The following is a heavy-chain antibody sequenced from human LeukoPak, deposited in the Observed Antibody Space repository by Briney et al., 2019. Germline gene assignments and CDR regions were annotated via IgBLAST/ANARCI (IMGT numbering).Heavy chain of an antibody. CDR2: ISSSSSYI. CDR1: GFTFSSYS. V-gene: IGHV3-21*01. D-gene: IGHD3-16*02. Sequence: PGGSLRLSCAASGFTFSSYSMNWVRQAPGKGPEWVSSISSSSSYIYYADSVKGRFTISRDNAKNSLYLQMNSLRAEDTAVYYCARGRTVYYDYVWGSYRITELFDYWGQGTLVTVSS. J-gene: IGHJ4*02. CDR3: ARGRTVYYDYVWGSYRITELFDY.